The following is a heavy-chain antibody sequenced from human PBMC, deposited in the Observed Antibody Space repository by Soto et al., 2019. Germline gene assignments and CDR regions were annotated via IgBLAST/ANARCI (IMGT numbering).Heavy chain of an antibody. Sequence: QIQLVQSGAEVKKPGSSVKVSCKASGGTFRTSAISWVRQAPGQGLEWVGGIMPVFRRPKYAQNFQDRVTITADESTSTAYMELNSLKSDDTAVYYCAREKDRLQLGGNYYFILDVWGQGTAVTVS. V-gene: IGHV1-69*12. CDR2: IMPVFRRP. CDR1: GGTFRTSA. J-gene: IGHJ6*02. CDR3: AREKDRLQLGGNYYFILDV. D-gene: IGHD1-1*01.